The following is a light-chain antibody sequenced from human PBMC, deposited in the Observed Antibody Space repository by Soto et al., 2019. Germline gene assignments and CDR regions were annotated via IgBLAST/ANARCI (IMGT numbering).Light chain of an antibody. J-gene: IGKJ3*01. V-gene: IGKV2-28*01. CDR1: QSLLHSNKNNY. Sequence: DIVMTQSPLSLPVTPGEPASISCRSSQSLLHSNKNNYLDRYLQKPGQSPQLLIYLGSNRASGVPDRFSGSGSGTDFTLKISRVEAEDVGFYFCMQALQTPFTFGPGTKVEIK. CDR3: MQALQTPFT. CDR2: LGS.